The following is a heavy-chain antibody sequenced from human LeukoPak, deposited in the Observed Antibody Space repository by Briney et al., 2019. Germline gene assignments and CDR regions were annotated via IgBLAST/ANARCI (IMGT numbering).Heavy chain of an antibody. D-gene: IGHD3-3*01. J-gene: IGHJ6*02. V-gene: IGHV3-23*01. CDR3: AKDLYYDFWSGYRAAYYYGMDV. Sequence: PGGSLRLSCAASGFTFSSYAMSWVRQAPGKGLEWVSAISGSGGSTYCADSVKGRFTISRDNSKNTLYLQMNSLRAEDTAVYYCAKDLYYDFWSGYRAAYYYGMDVWGQGTTVTVSS. CDR2: ISGSGGST. CDR1: GFTFSSYA.